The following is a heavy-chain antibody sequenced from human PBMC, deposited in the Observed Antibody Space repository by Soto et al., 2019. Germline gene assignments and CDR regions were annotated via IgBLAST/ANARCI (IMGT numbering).Heavy chain of an antibody. CDR1: GGSISSGGYY. Sequence: PSETLCLTCSVSGGSISSGGYYWSWIRQHPGKGLEWIGYIYYSGSTYYNPSLKSRVTISVDTSKNQFSLKLSSVTAADTAVYYCARAQMRVTIFGVVIMYAFDIWGQGTMVT. D-gene: IGHD3-3*01. V-gene: IGHV4-31*02. CDR2: IYYSGST. J-gene: IGHJ3*02. CDR3: ARAQMRVTIFGVVIMYAFDI.